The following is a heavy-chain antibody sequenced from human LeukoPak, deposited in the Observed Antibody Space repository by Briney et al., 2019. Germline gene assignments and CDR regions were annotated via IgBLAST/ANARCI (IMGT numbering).Heavy chain of an antibody. D-gene: IGHD6-13*01. CDR2: IKQDGSEK. V-gene: IGHV3-7*01. CDR3: ARDRSAAS. CDR1: GFTFSDYY. J-gene: IGHJ5*02. Sequence: QPGGSLRLSCAASGFTFSDYYMSWVRQAPGKGLEWVANIKQDGSEKYYVDSVKGPFTISRDNAKNSLYLQMNSLRAEDTAVYYCARDRSAASWGQGTLVTVSS.